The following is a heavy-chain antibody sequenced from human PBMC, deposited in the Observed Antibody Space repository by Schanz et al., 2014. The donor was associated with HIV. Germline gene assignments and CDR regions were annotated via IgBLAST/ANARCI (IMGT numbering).Heavy chain of an antibody. J-gene: IGHJ6*02. CDR1: GFTFSNYA. CDR3: AKVARWDYYGMDV. CDR2: ISYDGSNK. V-gene: IGHV3-30-3*01. Sequence: QVQLVESGGGVVQPGRSLRLSCTASGFTFSNYAMHWVRQAPGKGLEWVAVISYDGSNKYYADSVKGRFTVSRENSKNTLYLQMNSLRAEDTALYYCAKVARWDYYGMDVWGQGSTVTVSS.